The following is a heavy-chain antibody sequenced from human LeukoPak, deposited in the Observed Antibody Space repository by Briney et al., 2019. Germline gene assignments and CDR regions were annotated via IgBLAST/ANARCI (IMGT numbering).Heavy chain of an antibody. CDR3: ARGDCSGGSCYQA. V-gene: IGHV3-21*01. CDR1: GFNLRSYN. CDR2: ISSSSSYI. Sequence: PGGSLRLSCAASGFNLRSYNMNWVPQAPGKGVEGGSSISSSSSYIYYADSVKGRFTISRDNAKNSLYLQMNSLRAEDTAVYYCARGDCSGGSCYQAWGQGTLVTVSS. D-gene: IGHD2-15*01. J-gene: IGHJ4*02.